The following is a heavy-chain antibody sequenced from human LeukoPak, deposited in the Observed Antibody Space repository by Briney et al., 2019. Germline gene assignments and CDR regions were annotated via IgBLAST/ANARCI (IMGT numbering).Heavy chain of an antibody. CDR3: ARSDGTAYYHPYDY. J-gene: IGHJ4*02. CDR1: GGSISSYY. CDR2: IYYSGST. D-gene: IGHD3-22*01. V-gene: IGHV4-59*06. Sequence: SETLSLTCTVSGGSISSYYWTWIRQHPGKGLEWIGYIYYSGSTSYNPSLKSRVTISIDTSENQFSLTLRSVTAADTAVYYCARSDGTAYYHPYDYWGQGTLVTVSS.